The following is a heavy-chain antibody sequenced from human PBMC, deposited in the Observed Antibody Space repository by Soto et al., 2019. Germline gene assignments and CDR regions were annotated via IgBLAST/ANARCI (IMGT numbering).Heavy chain of an antibody. CDR2: ISGSGGST. Sequence: PGGSLRLSCAASGFTFTSYAMNWVGQSPGKGLEWVSGISGSGGSTHYADSVKGRFTISRDNSKNRLSLQMNSLRAEDTAVYYCAKGPCSGGSCYHDYWGQGTLVTVSS. CDR1: GFTFTSYA. J-gene: IGHJ4*02. V-gene: IGHV3-23*01. D-gene: IGHD2-15*01. CDR3: AKGPCSGGSCYHDY.